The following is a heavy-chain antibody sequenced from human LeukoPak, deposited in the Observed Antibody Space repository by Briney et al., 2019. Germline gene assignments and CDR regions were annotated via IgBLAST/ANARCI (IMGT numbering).Heavy chain of an antibody. J-gene: IGHJ2*01. CDR1: GGSITSYY. Sequence: PSETLSLTCTVSGGSITSYYWNWIRQPPGKGLEWIGHIHYTGSTSYNPSLKSRVTISVDTSKNQFSLKLSSVTAADTAVYYCARGNGDYGGRLGGYFDLWGRGTLVTVSS. D-gene: IGHD4-17*01. CDR3: ARGNGDYGGRLGGYFDL. V-gene: IGHV4-59*12. CDR2: IHYTGST.